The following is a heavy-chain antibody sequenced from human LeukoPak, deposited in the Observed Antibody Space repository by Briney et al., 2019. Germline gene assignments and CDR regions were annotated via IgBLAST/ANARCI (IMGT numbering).Heavy chain of an antibody. V-gene: IGHV3-48*02. D-gene: IGHD3-10*01. Sequence: GGSLRLSCAASGFTFSTYSMNWVRQAPGKGLEWISYITGSSETIYYAESVKGRFTISRDNAKNSLFLQMNSLRDDDTAVYYCARGGVSPPYYPDYWGQGTLVTVSS. J-gene: IGHJ4*02. CDR2: ITGSSETI. CDR1: GFTFSTYS. CDR3: ARGGVSPPYYPDY.